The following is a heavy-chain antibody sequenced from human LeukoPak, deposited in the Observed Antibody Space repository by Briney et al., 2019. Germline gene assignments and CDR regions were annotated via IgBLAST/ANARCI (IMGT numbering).Heavy chain of an antibody. J-gene: IGHJ4*02. CDR1: GYTFINYG. CDR2: ISAYNGNT. D-gene: IGHD3-22*01. CDR3: ARDDRSGYYDD. Sequence: GASVKVSCKASGYTFINYGLSWVRQAPGQGLEWMGWISAYNGNTNNAQKFQGRVTVTTDTSTSTAYMELRSLRSDDTAVYYCARDDRSGYYDDWGQGTLVTVSS. V-gene: IGHV1-18*01.